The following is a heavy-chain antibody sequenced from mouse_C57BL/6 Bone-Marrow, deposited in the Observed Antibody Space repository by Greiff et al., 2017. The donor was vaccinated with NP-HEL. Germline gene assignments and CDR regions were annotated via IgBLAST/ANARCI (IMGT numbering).Heavy chain of an antibody. CDR3: SRDYDSIYFDY. CDR1: GFTFSSYG. Sequence: EVKLVESGGDLVKPGGSLKLSCAASGFTFSSYGMYWVRQTPDKRLEWVATISSGGSYTYYTDSVKGRFTISRDNAKNTLYLQMSSLKSEDTAMDYDSRDYDSIYFDYWGQGTTLTVSS. D-gene: IGHD1-1*01. J-gene: IGHJ2*01. V-gene: IGHV5-6*02. CDR2: ISSGGSYT.